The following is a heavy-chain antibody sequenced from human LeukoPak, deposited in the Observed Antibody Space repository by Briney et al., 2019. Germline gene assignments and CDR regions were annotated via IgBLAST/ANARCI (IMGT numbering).Heavy chain of an antibody. J-gene: IGHJ4*02. CDR3: ARGRQRGYSGYESY. Sequence: SETLSLTCTVSGVSISSYYWSWIRQPPGKGLEWIGYIYYSGSTNYNPSLKSRVTISVDTSKNQFSLKLSSVTAADTAVYYCARGRQRGYSGYESYWSQGTLVTVSS. V-gene: IGHV4-59*12. D-gene: IGHD5-12*01. CDR1: GVSISSYY. CDR2: IYYSGST.